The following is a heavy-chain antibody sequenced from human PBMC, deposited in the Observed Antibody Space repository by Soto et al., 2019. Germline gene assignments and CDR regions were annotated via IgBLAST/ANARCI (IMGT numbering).Heavy chain of an antibody. V-gene: IGHV4-4*02. J-gene: IGHJ6*02. CDR3: ARTXAARRRVVRDYYYGMDV. D-gene: IGHD6-6*01. CDR1: GGSISSSNW. CDR2: IYHSGST. Sequence: PSETLSLTCAVSGGSISSSNWWSWVRQPPGKGLEWIGEIYHSGSTNYNPSLKSRVTISVDKSKNQFSLKLSSVTAADTAVYYCARTXAARRRVVRDYYYGMDVWGQGTTVTVSS.